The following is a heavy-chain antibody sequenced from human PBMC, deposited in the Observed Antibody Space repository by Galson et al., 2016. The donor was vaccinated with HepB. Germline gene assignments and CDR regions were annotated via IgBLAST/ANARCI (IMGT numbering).Heavy chain of an antibody. CDR1: GFTFSSYG. V-gene: IGHV3-33*01. CDR2: MWYDGSNK. Sequence: SLRLSCAASGFTFSSYGIHWVRQAPGKGLEWVAVMWYDGSNKYYADSVKGRFTISRDNSKNTLYLQMNSLRAEDTAVYYCAREVDQYANWFDPWGQGTLVTVSS. D-gene: IGHD2-8*01. J-gene: IGHJ5*02. CDR3: AREVDQYANWFDP.